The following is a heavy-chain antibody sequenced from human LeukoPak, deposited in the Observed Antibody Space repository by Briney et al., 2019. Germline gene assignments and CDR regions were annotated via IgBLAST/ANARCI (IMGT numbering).Heavy chain of an antibody. D-gene: IGHD6-19*01. CDR2: ISSSGSTI. V-gene: IGHV3-11*01. Sequence: GSLRLPCAASGFTFSDYYMSWIRQAPGKGLEWVSYISSSGSTIYYADSVKGRFTISRDNAKNSLYLQMNSLRAEDTAVYYCARDGVAGRGYYYYGMDVWGQGTTVTVSS. CDR1: GFTFSDYY. J-gene: IGHJ6*02. CDR3: ARDGVAGRGYYYYGMDV.